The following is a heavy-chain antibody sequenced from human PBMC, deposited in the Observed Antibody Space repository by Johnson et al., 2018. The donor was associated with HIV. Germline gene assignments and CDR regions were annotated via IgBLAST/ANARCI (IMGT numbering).Heavy chain of an antibody. CDR1: GFTFSNAW. V-gene: IGHV3-15*01. CDR2: IKSKTDGGTT. J-gene: IGHJ3*02. CDR3: TTGRPSSAAFDI. Sequence: EQLVESGGGLVKPGGSLRLSCAASGFTFSNAWMSWVRQAPGKGLEWVGRIKSKTDGGTTDYAAPVKGRFTISRDDSKNTLYLQLNSLKTEDSAVYYCTTGRPSSAAFDIWAKGQWSPSLQ.